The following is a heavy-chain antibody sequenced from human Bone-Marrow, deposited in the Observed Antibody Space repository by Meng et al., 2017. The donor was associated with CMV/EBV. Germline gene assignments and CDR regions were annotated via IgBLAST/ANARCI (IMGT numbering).Heavy chain of an antibody. CDR2: ISSSSSYI. V-gene: IGHV3-21*01. CDR1: GFTFSSYS. CDR3: ARDSRSKLNYDFWSGYYPYYYYGMDV. J-gene: IGHJ6*02. Sequence: GESLKISCAASGFTFSSYSMNWVRQAPGKGLEWVSSISSSSSYIYYADSVKGRFTISRDNAKNSLYLQMNSLRAEDTAVYYCARDSRSKLNYDFWSGYYPYYYYGMDVWGQGTTVTVSS. D-gene: IGHD3-3*01.